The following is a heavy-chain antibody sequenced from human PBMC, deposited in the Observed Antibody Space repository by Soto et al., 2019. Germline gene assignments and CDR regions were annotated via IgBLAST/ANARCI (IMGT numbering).Heavy chain of an antibody. CDR2: ISYDGSNK. D-gene: IGHD2-2*01. Sequence: PVGSLRLSCAASGFTFSSYGMHWVRQAPGKGLEWVAVISYDGSNKYYADSVKGRFTISRDNSKNTLYLQMNSLRAEDTAVYYCAKGQSGSSTSDHGMDVWGQGTTVTVSS. J-gene: IGHJ6*02. CDR1: GFTFSSYG. CDR3: AKGQSGSSTSDHGMDV. V-gene: IGHV3-30*18.